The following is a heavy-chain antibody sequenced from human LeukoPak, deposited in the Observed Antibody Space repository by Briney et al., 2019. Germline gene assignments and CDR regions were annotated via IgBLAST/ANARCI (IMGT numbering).Heavy chain of an antibody. CDR3: ARGIESSTSWIDP. Sequence: ASETLSLTCTVSGGSISSGSYYWSWIRQPAGKGLEWIGRIYTSGSTNYNPSLKSRVTISVDTSKNLFSLKLSSVTAADTAVYYCARGIESSTSWIDPWGQGTLVTVSS. V-gene: IGHV4-61*02. CDR2: IYTSGST. CDR1: GGSISSGSYY. J-gene: IGHJ5*02. D-gene: IGHD2-2*01.